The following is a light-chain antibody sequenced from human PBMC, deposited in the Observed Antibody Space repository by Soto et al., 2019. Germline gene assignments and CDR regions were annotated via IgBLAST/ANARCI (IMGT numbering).Light chain of an antibody. CDR2: GAS. Sequence: EIVLTQSPGTLSLSPGERSTLSCRASQSVSSSYLAWYQQKPGQAPRLLIYGASSRATGIPDMFSGSRSGIDFTITISRMEPEDFAVYYCQQYSSSRTFGQGTKVEIK. CDR1: QSVSSSY. V-gene: IGKV3-20*01. J-gene: IGKJ1*01. CDR3: QQYSSSRT.